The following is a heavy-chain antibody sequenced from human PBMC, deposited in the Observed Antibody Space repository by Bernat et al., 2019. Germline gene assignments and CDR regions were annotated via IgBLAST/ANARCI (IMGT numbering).Heavy chain of an antibody. CDR3: AVSGFYFDY. CDR1: GGSISSSSYY. D-gene: IGHD3-10*01. V-gene: IGHV4-39*01. Sequence: QLQLQESGPGLVKPSETLSLTCTVSGGSISSSSYYWGWIRQPPGQGLEWIGIIYYSGSTYYNPSLKSRVTISVDTSKNQFCLKLSSVSAADTAVYYCAVSGFYFDYWGQGTLVTVSS. CDR2: IYYSGST. J-gene: IGHJ4*02.